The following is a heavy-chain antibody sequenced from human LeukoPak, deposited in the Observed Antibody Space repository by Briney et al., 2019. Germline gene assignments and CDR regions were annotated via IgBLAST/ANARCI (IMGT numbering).Heavy chain of an antibody. CDR3: ARRYYGSGSSYHWFDP. CDR2: IYYSGST. CDR1: GGSISSGSHS. V-gene: IGHV4-39*01. Sequence: PSETLSLTCTVSGGSISSGSHSWNWIRQSAGKGLEWIGSIYYSGSTYYNPSLKSRVTIFVDTSKNQFTLKLSSVTAADTAVYYCARRYYGSGSSYHWFDPWGQGTLVTVSS. D-gene: IGHD3-10*01. J-gene: IGHJ5*02.